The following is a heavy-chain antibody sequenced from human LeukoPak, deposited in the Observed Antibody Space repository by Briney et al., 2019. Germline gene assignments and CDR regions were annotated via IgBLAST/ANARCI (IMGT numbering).Heavy chain of an antibody. D-gene: IGHD6-6*01. CDR1: GYTFTNYY. V-gene: IGHV1-2*02. CDR3: ARQLGNYYRAFDF. Sequence: ASVKVSCTPSGYTFTNYYIHWVRQAPGQGPEWVGWINPASAGAAFAPKFQGRVSMTWDSSITTAFMDLTSLRSDDTAIYYCARQLGNYYRAFDFWGQGTLVTVPS. CDR2: INPASAGA. J-gene: IGHJ4*02.